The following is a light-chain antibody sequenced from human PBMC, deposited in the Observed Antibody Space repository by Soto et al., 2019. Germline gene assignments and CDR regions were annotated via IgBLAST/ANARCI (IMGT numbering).Light chain of an antibody. Sequence: QSALAQPASVSGSPGQSITISCTGSTSDVGTYNFVSWYQQHPGKAPKLLTFGVTNRPSGVSDRFSGSKSGDTASLTISGLQAEDEADYYCSSYTSSNSLVFGTGTKVTVL. J-gene: IGLJ1*01. CDR2: GVT. V-gene: IGLV2-14*01. CDR1: TSDVGTYNF. CDR3: SSYTSSNSLV.